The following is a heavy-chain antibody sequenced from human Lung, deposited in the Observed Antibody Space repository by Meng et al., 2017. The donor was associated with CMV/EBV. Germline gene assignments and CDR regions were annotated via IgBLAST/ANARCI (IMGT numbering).Heavy chain of an antibody. CDR2: IKEDGSER. D-gene: IGHD6-25*01. CDR3: VRGRGLDA. V-gene: IGHV3-7*01. CDR1: GFSLSAYR. Sequence: GGSXRSSGAASGFSLSAYRMTWVRQAPGQGLEWVANIKEDGSERDYVDSVEGRFTISRDNSRNSLFLEMNSLRVGDTAVYYCVRGRGLDAWGQGTTVTVSS. J-gene: IGHJ6*02.